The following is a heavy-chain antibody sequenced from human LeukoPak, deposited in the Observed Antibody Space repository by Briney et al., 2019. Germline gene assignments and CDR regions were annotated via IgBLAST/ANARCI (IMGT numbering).Heavy chain of an antibody. D-gene: IGHD6-19*01. CDR2: IFPIFDTT. J-gene: IGHJ5*02. CDR3: ARGNEEIQWLAYNWFDP. Sequence: SVKVSCKASGGTFSNYTINWVRQAPGQGLDWMGGIFPIFDTTHYVQKFQGRVTITADKSTSTAYMELSSLRSEDTAIYYCARGNEEIQWLAYNWFDPWGQGTLVTVSS. V-gene: IGHV1-69*06. CDR1: GGTFSNYT.